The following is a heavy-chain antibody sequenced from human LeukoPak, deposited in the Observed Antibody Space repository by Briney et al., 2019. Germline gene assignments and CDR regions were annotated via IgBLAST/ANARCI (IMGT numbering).Heavy chain of an antibody. Sequence: SETLSLTCAVYGGSFSGYYWSLIRQPPGKGLEWIGEINHSGSTNYNPSLKRRVTISVDPSTNQFSLKLSSVTAADTAVYYCATRPHIVATYYFDYWGQGTLVTVSS. V-gene: IGHV4-34*01. CDR2: INHSGST. D-gene: IGHD5-12*01. CDR3: ATRPHIVATYYFDY. J-gene: IGHJ4*02. CDR1: GGSFSGYY.